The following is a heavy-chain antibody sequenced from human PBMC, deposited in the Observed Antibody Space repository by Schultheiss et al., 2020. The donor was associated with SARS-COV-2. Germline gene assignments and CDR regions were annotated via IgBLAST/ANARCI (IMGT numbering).Heavy chain of an antibody. Sequence: GGSLRLSCAASGFTFSSYSMNWVRQAPGKGLEWVSAISGSGGSTYYTDSLKGRFTISRDNSKNTLYLQMNSLRAEDTAVYYCARVAMVRGGVAPYYFDYWGQGTLVTVSS. D-gene: IGHD3-10*01. V-gene: IGHV3-23*01. CDR1: GFTFSSYS. J-gene: IGHJ4*02. CDR2: ISGSGGST. CDR3: ARVAMVRGGVAPYYFDY.